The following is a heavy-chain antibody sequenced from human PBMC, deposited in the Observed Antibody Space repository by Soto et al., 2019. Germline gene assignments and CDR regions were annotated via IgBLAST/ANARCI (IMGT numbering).Heavy chain of an antibody. Sequence: QLQLQESGSGLVKPSQTLSLTCAVSGGSISSGGYSWSWIRQPPGKGLEWIGYIYHSGSTYYNPSLKSRVTISVDRSKNQFSLKLSPVTAADTAVYYCARGSVLVPAAIGNWFDPWGQGTLVTVSS. V-gene: IGHV4-30-2*01. CDR2: IYHSGST. CDR3: ARGSVLVPAAIGNWFDP. D-gene: IGHD2-2*01. J-gene: IGHJ5*02. CDR1: GGSISSGGYS.